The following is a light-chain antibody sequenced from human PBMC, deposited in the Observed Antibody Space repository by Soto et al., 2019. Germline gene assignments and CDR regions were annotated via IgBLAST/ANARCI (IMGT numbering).Light chain of an antibody. J-gene: IGKJ2*01. CDR3: QQYGSSPLYA. V-gene: IGKV3-20*01. CDR2: GAA. CDR1: QSVSSSY. Sequence: EIVLTQSPGTLSLSPGERATLSCRASQSVSSSYLAWYQQKPGQAPRLLIYGAASRTTSLPDRFRGSGSGTDFPLAISRLEPDDFAVYSWQQYGSSPLYAFGQGTKLDIK.